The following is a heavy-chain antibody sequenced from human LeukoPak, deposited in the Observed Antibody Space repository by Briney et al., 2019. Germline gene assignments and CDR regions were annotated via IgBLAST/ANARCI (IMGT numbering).Heavy chain of an antibody. Sequence: SSETLSLTCTVSGGSISSGDYYWSWIRQPPGKGLEWIGYIYYSGSTYYNPSLKSRVTISVDTSKNQFSLKLNSVTAADTAVYYCARGYSSSWYDFEYWGQGTLVTVSS. CDR1: GGSISSGDYY. V-gene: IGHV4-30-4*08. J-gene: IGHJ4*02. CDR2: IYYSGST. CDR3: ARGYSSSWYDFEY. D-gene: IGHD6-13*01.